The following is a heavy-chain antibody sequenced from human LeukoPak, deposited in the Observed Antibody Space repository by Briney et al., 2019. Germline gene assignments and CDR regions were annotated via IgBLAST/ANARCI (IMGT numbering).Heavy chain of an antibody. CDR2: INPNRGGT. V-gene: IGHV1-2*02. J-gene: IGHJ4*02. D-gene: IGHD4-17*01. CDR3: ARDLDYDLLFDY. Sequence: ASVKVSCKASGYTFTGYYMHWVRQAPGQGLEWMGWINPNRGGTNYAQKFQGRVTMTRDTSISTAYMELSRLRSDDTAVYYCARDLDYDLLFDYWGQGILVTVSS. CDR1: GYTFTGYY.